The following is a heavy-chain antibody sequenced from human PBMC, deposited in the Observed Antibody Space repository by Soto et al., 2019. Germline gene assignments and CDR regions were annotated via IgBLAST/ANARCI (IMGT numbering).Heavy chain of an antibody. CDR2: ISGYNGDTNT. Sequence: QVQLVQSAAEVRKPGASVKVSCKASGYIFTNYAISWVRQAPGQGPEWRGWISGYNGDTNTHYSQKFQGRVTMTTDIPTTTAYMELRRLRSDDTAVYYCARDHDVWTGHFFDNWGQGTLVTVSS. J-gene: IGHJ4*02. D-gene: IGHD3-3*01. CDR3: ARDHDVWTGHFFDN. V-gene: IGHV1-18*01. CDR1: GYIFTNYA.